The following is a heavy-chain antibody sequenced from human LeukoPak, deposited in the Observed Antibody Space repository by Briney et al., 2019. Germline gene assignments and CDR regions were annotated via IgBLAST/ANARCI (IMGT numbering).Heavy chain of an antibody. J-gene: IGHJ4*02. V-gene: IGHV4-4*02. CDR2: VHLSGRT. CDR1: GGSISSTNW. Sequence: SETLSLTCGVSGGSISSTNWWTWVRQPPGEGLEWIGEVHLSGRTNYDPSLESRVTMSVDMSENHISLKLTSVTAADTAVYYCAREGGPYRPLDYSGQGTLVTVSS. CDR3: AREGGPYRPLDY.